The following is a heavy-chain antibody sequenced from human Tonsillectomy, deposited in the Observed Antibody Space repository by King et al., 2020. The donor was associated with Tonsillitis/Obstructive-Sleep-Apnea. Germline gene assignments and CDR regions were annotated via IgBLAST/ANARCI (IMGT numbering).Heavy chain of an antibody. CDR3: TTDPQEVTIFGVGHDY. D-gene: IGHD3-3*01. CDR1: GFIFSNAW. J-gene: IGHJ4*02. Sequence: VQLVESGGGLVKPGESLRLSCAASGFIFSNAWMSWVRQAPGKGLEVVGRIKSKTDGGTTDYAAPVKGRFTISSDDSKNTLYLQMNSLKTEDTAVYYCTTDPQEVTIFGVGHDYWGQGTLVTVSS. CDR2: IKSKTDGGTT. V-gene: IGHV3-15*01.